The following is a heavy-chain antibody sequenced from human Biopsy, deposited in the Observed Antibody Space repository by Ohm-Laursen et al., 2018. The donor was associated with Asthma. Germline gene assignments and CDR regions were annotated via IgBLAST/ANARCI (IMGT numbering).Heavy chain of an antibody. D-gene: IGHD3-3*01. J-gene: IGHJ4*02. Sequence: SLRLSCTASGFTFRSYAMHWVRQAPGKGLEWVAVGGSYYDGGLKYYADSVNGRFTVSRDDSKNTLYLQMNSLRPDDTAVYYCARDVMEWYLPAFDFWGQGTLVAVSS. CDR3: ARDVMEWYLPAFDF. CDR2: GGSYYDGGLK. V-gene: IGHV3-30-3*01. CDR1: GFTFRSYA.